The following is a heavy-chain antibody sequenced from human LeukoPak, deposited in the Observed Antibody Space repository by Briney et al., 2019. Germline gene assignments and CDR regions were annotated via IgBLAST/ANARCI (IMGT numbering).Heavy chain of an antibody. CDR3: ARHMVRGTDQKHFDY. CDR2: ISGSGGST. D-gene: IGHD3-10*01. Sequence: GGSLRLSCAASGFTFSSYAMSWVRQAPGKGLEWVSAISGSGGSTYYADSVKGRFTISRDNSKNTLYLQMNNLRAEDTAVYYCARHMVRGTDQKHFDYWGQGTLVTVSS. J-gene: IGHJ4*02. CDR1: GFTFSSYA. V-gene: IGHV3-23*01.